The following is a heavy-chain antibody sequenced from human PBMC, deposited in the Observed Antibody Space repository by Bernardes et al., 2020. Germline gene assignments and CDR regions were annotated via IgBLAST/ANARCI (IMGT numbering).Heavy chain of an antibody. D-gene: IGHD1-26*01. CDR2: INGDGTIT. V-gene: IGHV3-74*01. CDR1: GFTFSNYW. CDR3: TRGYSGTYRVDY. J-gene: IGHJ4*02. Sequence: VWSLRLSCAVSGFTFSNYWMHWVRQAPGKGLVWVSNINGDGTITNYADSVKGRFTISRDNAKNTLFLQMNSLRADDAALYYCTRGYSGTYRVDYWGQGTLVTVSS.